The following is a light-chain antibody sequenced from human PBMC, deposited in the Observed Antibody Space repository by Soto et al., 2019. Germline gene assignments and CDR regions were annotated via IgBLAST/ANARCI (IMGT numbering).Light chain of an antibody. CDR3: QQRSDWPST. CDR2: DAS. V-gene: IGKV3-11*01. J-gene: IGKJ4*01. Sequence: EIVLTQSPATLSLSPGDRATLSCRASQSVGSYLGWYQQRPGQAPRLLIYDASNRATGIPARFSVSRSGTDFTLTISSLEPEDFAVYYCQQRSDWPSTFGGVTKVEIK. CDR1: QSVGSY.